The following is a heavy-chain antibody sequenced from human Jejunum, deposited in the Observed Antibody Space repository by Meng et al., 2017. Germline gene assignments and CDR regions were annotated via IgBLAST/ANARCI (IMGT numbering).Heavy chain of an antibody. CDR3: AGHCTTSTCQYYYGMDV. CDR2: IYYSGTA. V-gene: IGHV4-39*07. D-gene: IGHD2-8*01. J-gene: IGHJ6*02. Sequence: ETLSLTCTVSGDSISKSNYWWVWIRQPPGKGLEWIANIYYSGTASYNPSLRSRATISIDTSNHQFSLTVNSVTAADTAVYYCAGHCTTSTCQYYYGMDVWGQGTTVTVSS. CDR1: GDSISKSNYW.